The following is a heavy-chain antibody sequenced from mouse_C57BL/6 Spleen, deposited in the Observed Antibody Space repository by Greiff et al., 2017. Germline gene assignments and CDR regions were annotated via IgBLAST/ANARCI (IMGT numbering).Heavy chain of an antibody. J-gene: IGHJ2*01. D-gene: IGHD1-1*01. CDR1: GYTFTSYW. Sequence: VKLQQPGAELVKPGASVKLSCKASGYTFTSYWMQWVKQRPGQGLEWIGEIDPSDSYTNYNQKFKGKATLTVDTSSSTAYMQLSSLTSEDSAVYYCARYYGSPHYFDYWGQGTTLTVSS. CDR2: IDPSDSYT. V-gene: IGHV1-50*01. CDR3: ARYYGSPHYFDY.